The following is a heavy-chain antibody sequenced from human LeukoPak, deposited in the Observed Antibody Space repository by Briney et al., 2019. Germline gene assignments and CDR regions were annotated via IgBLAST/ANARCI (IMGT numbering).Heavy chain of an antibody. CDR3: ARYYHPTVGDAFDI. CDR1: GLWLGSDW. V-gene: IGHV3-7*01. Sequence: PGWSLRLSCAASGLWLGSDWTSWVRQAPGKGLEWVANISPDGSEKYFVDSVKGRFTISRDNGKNSLYLQLNSLKAEDTALYYCARYYHPTVGDAFDIWGQGTMVTVSP. CDR2: ISPDGSEK. J-gene: IGHJ3*02. D-gene: IGHD3-10*01.